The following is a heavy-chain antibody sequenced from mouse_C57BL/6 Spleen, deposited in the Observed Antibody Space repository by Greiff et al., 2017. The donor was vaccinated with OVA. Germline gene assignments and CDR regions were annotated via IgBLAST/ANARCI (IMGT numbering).Heavy chain of an antibody. CDR1: GYSFTGYF. CDR2: INPYNGDT. J-gene: IGHJ1*03. V-gene: IGHV1-20*01. D-gene: IGHD1-1*01. Sequence: EVKLMESGPELVKPGDSVKISCKASGYSFTGYFMNWVMQSHGKSLEWIGRINPYNGDTFYNQKFKGKATLTVDKSSSTAHMELRSLTSEDSAVYYCARGSTTVVYWYFDVWGTGTTVTVSS. CDR3: ARGSTTVVYWYFDV.